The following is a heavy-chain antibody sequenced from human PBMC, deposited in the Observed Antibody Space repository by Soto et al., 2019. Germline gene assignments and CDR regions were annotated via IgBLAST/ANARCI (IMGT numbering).Heavy chain of an antibody. CDR3: ARDRGVAPPVAGNTHYYYYMDV. D-gene: IGHD6-19*01. J-gene: IGHJ6*03. V-gene: IGHV1-18*01. CDR2: ISAFNGNT. Sequence: QDQLVQSGAEVKKPGASVTVSCKASGYSFTNYGITWVRQAPGQGLEWMGWISAFNGNTHYAQKRQGRVTMTTDASTSTAYMELRRLRSDDTAVYYCARDRGVAPPVAGNTHYYYYMDVWGKGTTVIVSS. CDR1: GYSFTNYG.